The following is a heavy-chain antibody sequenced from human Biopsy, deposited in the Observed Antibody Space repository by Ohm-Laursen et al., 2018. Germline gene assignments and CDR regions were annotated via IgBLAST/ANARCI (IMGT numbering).Heavy chain of an antibody. V-gene: IGHV4-34*01. J-gene: IGHJ6*02. CDR1: SGSFSGYY. Sequence: GTLSLTCAVYSGSFSGYYWSWIRQPPGKGLEWIGEINHRGSTNYNPSLKSRVTISVDTSKNQFSLKLRSVTAADTAVYYCARAVDYYDPYYYYGLDVWGQGTTATVSS. CDR2: INHRGST. D-gene: IGHD3-16*01. CDR3: ARAVDYYDPYYYYGLDV.